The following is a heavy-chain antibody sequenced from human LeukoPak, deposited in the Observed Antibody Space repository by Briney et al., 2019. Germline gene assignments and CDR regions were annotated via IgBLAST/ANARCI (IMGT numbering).Heavy chain of an antibody. CDR2: LRFDGITK. CDR1: GFTLTRYG. V-gene: IGHV3-30*02. J-gene: IGHJ3*02. Sequence: GGSLRLSCAASGFTLTRYGIHWVRQAPGKGLEWVTFLRFDGITKNYADSVQGRFTISRDNSKNTVYLQMNSLRAEDTAVYYCAGYSSGYYWLAEEHAFDIWGQGTMVTVSS. CDR3: AGYSSGYYWLAEEHAFDI. D-gene: IGHD3-22*01.